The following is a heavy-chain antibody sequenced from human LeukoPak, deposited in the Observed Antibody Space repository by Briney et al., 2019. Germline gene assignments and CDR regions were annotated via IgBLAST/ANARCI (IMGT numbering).Heavy chain of an antibody. CDR3: AKDPRFLEWLLPYFDY. J-gene: IGHJ4*02. CDR1: GFTFSSYA. V-gene: IGHV3-23*01. D-gene: IGHD3-3*01. CDR2: ISGSGGST. Sequence: GGSLRFSCAASGFTFSSYAMSWVRQAPGKGLEWVSAISGSGGSTYYADSVKGRFTISRDNSKNTLYLQMNSLRAEDTAVYYCAKDPRFLEWLLPYFDYWGQGTLVTVSS.